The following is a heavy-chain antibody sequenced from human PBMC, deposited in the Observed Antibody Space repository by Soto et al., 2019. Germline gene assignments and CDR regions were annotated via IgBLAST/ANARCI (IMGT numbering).Heavy chain of an antibody. CDR2: ISGSGGST. Sequence: GGSLRLSCAASGFTFSSYAMSWVRQAPGKGLEWVSAISGSGGSTYYADSVKGRFTISRDNSKNTLYLQMNSLRAEDTAVYYCAKDLVEDSSGWYLAYWGQGTLVTVSS. J-gene: IGHJ4*02. D-gene: IGHD6-19*01. CDR1: GFTFSSYA. V-gene: IGHV3-23*01. CDR3: AKDLVEDSSGWYLAY.